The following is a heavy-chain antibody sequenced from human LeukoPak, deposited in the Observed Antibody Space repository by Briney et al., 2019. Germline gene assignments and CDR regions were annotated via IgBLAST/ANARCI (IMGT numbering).Heavy chain of an antibody. CDR1: GFDLWRYA. D-gene: IGHD4-23*01. CDR2: ISDGGEGT. J-gene: IGHJ4*02. V-gene: IGHV3-23*01. Sequence: GGSLRLSCAASGFDLWRYAMSWVRQAPGKGLEWVADISDGGEGTHYADSVQGRFRVSRDNSKKTLFLQLGSLRVQDPAIYHCVRVNYGGNSGYHFDYWGQGTLVIVSS. CDR3: VRVNYGGNSGYHFDY.